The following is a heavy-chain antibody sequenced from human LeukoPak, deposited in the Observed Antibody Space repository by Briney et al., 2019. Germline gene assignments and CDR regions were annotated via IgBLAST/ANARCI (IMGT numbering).Heavy chain of an antibody. CDR2: ISAYNGNT. CDR3: AREGDYPTGNWFDP. V-gene: IGHV1-18*01. CDR1: GYTFTSYG. J-gene: IGHJ5*02. D-gene: IGHD2-21*01. Sequence: ASVKVSCTASGYTFTSYGISWVRQAPGQGLEWMGWISAYNGNTNYAQKLQGRVTMTTDTSTSTAYMEPRSLRSDDTAVYYCAREGDYPTGNWFDPWGQGTLVTVSS.